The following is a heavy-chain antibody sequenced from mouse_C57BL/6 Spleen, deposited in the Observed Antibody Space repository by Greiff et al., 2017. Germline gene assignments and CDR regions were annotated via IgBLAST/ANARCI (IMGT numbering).Heavy chain of an antibody. D-gene: IGHD1-1*01. CDR1: GYTFTSYW. J-gene: IGHJ4*01. Sequence: QVQLQQPGAELVKPGASVKLSCKASGYTFTSYWMHWVKRRPGRGLEWIGRIDPNSGGTKYNEKFKTKATLTVDKPSSTAYMQLSSLTSEDSAVYSCARYPYYGYAMDDWGQGTSVTVSS. V-gene: IGHV1-72*01. CDR2: IDPNSGGT. CDR3: ARYPYYGYAMDD.